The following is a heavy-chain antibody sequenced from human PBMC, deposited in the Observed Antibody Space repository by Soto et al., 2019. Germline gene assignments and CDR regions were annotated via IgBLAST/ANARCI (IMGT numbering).Heavy chain of an antibody. CDR1: GYTFTSCD. D-gene: IGHD3-3*01. J-gene: IGHJ4*02. CDR2: MNPNSGNT. V-gene: IGHV1-8*01. Sequence: ASVKVSCKASGYTFTSCDINWVRQATGQGLEWMGWMNPNSGNTGYAQKFQGRVTMTRNTSISTAYMELSSLRFEDTAVYYCARAPSRVRFLEWLLSPPTFDYWGQGTLVTVSS. CDR3: ARAPSRVRFLEWLLSPPTFDY.